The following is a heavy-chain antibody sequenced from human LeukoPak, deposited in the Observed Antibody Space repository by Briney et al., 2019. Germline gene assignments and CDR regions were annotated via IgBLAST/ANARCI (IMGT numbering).Heavy chain of an antibody. CDR1: GFTFSSYE. D-gene: IGHD6-19*01. V-gene: IGHV3-48*03. J-gene: IGHJ4*02. CDR3: ARDLGYSSGPNY. CDR2: ISSSGSTI. Sequence: SGGSLRLSCAASGFTFSSYEMNWVRQAPGKGLEWVSYISSSGSTIYYADSVKGRFTISRDNAKNSLYLQMNNLGAEDTAVYYCARDLGYSSGPNYWGQGTRVTVSS.